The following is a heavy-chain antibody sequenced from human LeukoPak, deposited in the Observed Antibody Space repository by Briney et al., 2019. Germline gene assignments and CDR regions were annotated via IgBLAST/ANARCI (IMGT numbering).Heavy chain of an antibody. Sequence: GGSLRLSCAASGFTFSSYGMHWVRQAPGKGLEWVAVISYDGSNKYYADSVKGRFTISRDNSKNTLYLQMNSLRAEGTAVYYCAKVFVSSGYYDLVSDYYYYGMDVWGQGTTVTVSS. V-gene: IGHV3-30*18. D-gene: IGHD3-22*01. CDR3: AKVFVSSGYYDLVSDYYYYGMDV. J-gene: IGHJ6*02. CDR1: GFTFSSYG. CDR2: ISYDGSNK.